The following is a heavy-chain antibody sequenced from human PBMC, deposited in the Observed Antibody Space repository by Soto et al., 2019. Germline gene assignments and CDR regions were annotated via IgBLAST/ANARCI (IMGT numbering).Heavy chain of an antibody. CDR2: ISYDGSNK. Sequence: GSLRLSCAASGFTFSSYGMHWVRQAPGKGLEWVAVISYDGSNKYYADSVKGRFTISRDNSKNTLYLQMNSLRAEDTAVYYCAKGKAAKDYYYYYYGMDVWGQGTTVTVSS. V-gene: IGHV3-30*18. CDR3: AKGKAAKDYYYYYYGMDV. CDR1: GFTFSSYG. J-gene: IGHJ6*02. D-gene: IGHD2-15*01.